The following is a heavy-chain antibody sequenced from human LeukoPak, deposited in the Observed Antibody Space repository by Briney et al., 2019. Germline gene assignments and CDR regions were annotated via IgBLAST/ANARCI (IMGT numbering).Heavy chain of an antibody. CDR2: ITPIFGTS. CDR1: GGTFSKYA. V-gene: IGHV1-69*13. J-gene: IGHJ4*02. Sequence: SVKVSCKASGGTFSKYALTWVRQAPGQGLEWLGGITPIFGTSNYAQKFQGRVTITADESTGTAYMELSSLRSEDTAVYYCARSASYDFVWGSSRLDYWGQGTLVTVSS. D-gene: IGHD3-16*01. CDR3: ARSASYDFVWGSSRLDY.